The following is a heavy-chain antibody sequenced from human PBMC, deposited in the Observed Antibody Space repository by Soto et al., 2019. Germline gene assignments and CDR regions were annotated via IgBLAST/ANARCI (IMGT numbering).Heavy chain of an antibody. CDR2: ISYDGSNK. D-gene: IGHD3-10*01. V-gene: IGHV3-30*14. Sequence: GGSLRLSCAASGFTFSGCSMHWVRQAPGKGLEWVAVISYDGSNKYYADSVKGRFTISRDNSKNTLYLQMNSLRPEDTAVYYCARDPLWFGDEWDGASHSYYFDYWGQGTLVTVSS. CDR1: GFTFSGCS. CDR3: ARDPLWFGDEWDGASHSYYFDY. J-gene: IGHJ4*02.